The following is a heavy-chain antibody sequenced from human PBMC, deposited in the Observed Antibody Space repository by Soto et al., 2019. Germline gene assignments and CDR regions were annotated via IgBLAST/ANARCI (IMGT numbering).Heavy chain of an antibody. Sequence: QITLKESGPTLVKPTQTLTLTCTFSGFSLSTSGVGVGWIRQPPGKALEWLALIYWDDDKRYSPSLKSRLTXTXXTSKNQVVLTMTNMDPVDTATYYCAHPSGSYDFDYWGQGTLVTVSS. CDR3: AHPSGSYDFDY. CDR1: GFSLSTSGVG. D-gene: IGHD1-26*01. J-gene: IGHJ4*02. V-gene: IGHV2-5*02. CDR2: IYWDDDK.